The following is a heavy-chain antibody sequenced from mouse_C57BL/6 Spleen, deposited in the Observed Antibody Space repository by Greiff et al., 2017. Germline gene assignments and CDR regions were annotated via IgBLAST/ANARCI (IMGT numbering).Heavy chain of an antibody. V-gene: IGHV1-69*01. D-gene: IGHD1-1*01. J-gene: IGHJ4*01. Sequence: QVQLQQPGAELVMPGASVKLSCTASGFTFTSYWMHWVQQRPGQGLEWIGDIDPSGSYTNYPQKFKGKSTMTVDKSSSTAYMQLSSLRAEDTAVYDCARLDYYGSRRDAMDYWGQGTSVTVSS. CDR3: ARLDYYGSRRDAMDY. CDR2: IDPSGSYT. CDR1: GFTFTSYW.